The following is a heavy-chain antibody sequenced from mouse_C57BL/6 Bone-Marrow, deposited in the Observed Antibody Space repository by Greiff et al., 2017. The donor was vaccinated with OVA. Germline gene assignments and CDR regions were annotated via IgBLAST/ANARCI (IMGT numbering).Heavy chain of an antibody. D-gene: IGHD4-1*01. J-gene: IGHJ2*01. V-gene: IGHV3-6*01. CDR3: AREGNWALDY. CDR1: GYSITRGYY. Sequence: ESGPGLVKPSQSLSLTCSVTGYSITRGYYWNWLRQFPGNTLEWMGYISYDGSNNYNPSLKNRISITRDTSKNQFFLKLNSVTTEDTATYYCAREGNWALDYWGQGTTLTVSS. CDR2: ISYDGSN.